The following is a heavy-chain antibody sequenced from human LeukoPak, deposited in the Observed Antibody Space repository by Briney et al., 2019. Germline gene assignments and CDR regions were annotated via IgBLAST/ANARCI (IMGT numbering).Heavy chain of an antibody. J-gene: IGHJ6*03. CDR2: ISGGGGST. CDR3: AKGQHYDFWSGYLGDYYYMDV. CDR1: GFTFSSYA. V-gene: IGHV3-23*01. Sequence: GGSLRLSCAASGFTFSSYAMSWVRQAPGKGLEWVSAISGGGGSTYYADSVKGRFTISRDNSKNTLYLQMNSLRAEDTAVYYCAKGQHYDFWSGYLGDYYYMDVWGKGTTVTVSS. D-gene: IGHD3-3*01.